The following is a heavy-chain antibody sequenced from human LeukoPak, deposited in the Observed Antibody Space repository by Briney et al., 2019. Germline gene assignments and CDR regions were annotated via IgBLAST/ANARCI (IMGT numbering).Heavy chain of an antibody. D-gene: IGHD1-26*01. CDR1: GFIFNNYW. CDR3: VREWELGYGGFDL. V-gene: IGHV3-74*01. J-gene: IGHJ3*01. Sequence: GGSLRLSCAATGFIFNNYWMYWVRHAPGQGLEWVSLISTDGSYTNYADSVKGRSSVYRDNAKSAMYLQMNSLRAEDTAVYYCVREWELGYGGFDLWGQGAAVIVSS. CDR2: ISTDGSYT.